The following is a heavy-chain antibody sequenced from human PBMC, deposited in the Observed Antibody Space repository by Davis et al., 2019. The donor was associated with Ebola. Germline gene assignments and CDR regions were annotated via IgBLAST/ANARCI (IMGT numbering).Heavy chain of an antibody. J-gene: IGHJ4*02. Sequence: ASVKVSCKGSGYPFSDYFIHWVRQAPGQGPQWIGRINPASGYRNYAQKFQGRVTMTRENSMSTAYMELRSLRSEDTAVYFCARGGVAYSDLDYWGQGTLVAVSS. V-gene: IGHV1-2*06. D-gene: IGHD2-21*01. CDR3: ARGGVAYSDLDY. CDR1: GYPFSDYF. CDR2: INPASGYR.